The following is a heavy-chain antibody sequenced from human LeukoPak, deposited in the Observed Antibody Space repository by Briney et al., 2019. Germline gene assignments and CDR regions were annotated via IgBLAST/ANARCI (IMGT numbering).Heavy chain of an antibody. Sequence: GGSLRLSCAASGFSVSSNYMSWVRQAPGKGLEWVSVIFSDGKTYYTDSVKGRFTISRDNSKNTLDLQMNTLRAEDTTVYYCVGEVLTHLGNSGWSIFDYWGQGTRVTVSS. D-gene: IGHD6-19*01. CDR1: GFSVSSNY. V-gene: IGHV3-53*01. CDR3: VGEVLTHLGNSGWSIFDY. J-gene: IGHJ4*02. CDR2: IFSDGKT.